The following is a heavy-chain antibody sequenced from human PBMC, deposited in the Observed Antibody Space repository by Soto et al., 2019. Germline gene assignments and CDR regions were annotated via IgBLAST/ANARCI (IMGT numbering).Heavy chain of an antibody. CDR2: IYHSGST. V-gene: IGHV4-30-2*01. D-gene: IGHD3-16*01. CDR1: GGSISSGGYS. J-gene: IGHJ3*02. Sequence: SETLSLTCAASGGSISSGGYSWSWIRQPPGKGLEWIGYIYHSGSTYYNPSLKSRVTISVDRSKNQFSLKLSSVTAADTAVYYCARDLGGYDAFDIWGQGTMVTVSS. CDR3: ARDLGGYDAFDI.